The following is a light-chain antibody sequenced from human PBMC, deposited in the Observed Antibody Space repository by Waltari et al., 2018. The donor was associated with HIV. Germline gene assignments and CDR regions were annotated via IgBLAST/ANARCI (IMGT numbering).Light chain of an antibody. CDR3: NSYGGNINFT. V-gene: IGLV2-8*01. Sequence: QSALTQPPSASGSPGQSVTISCTGISSDPAAYKYVSWYHQPPGKAPKLIIYEIKKRPSGVPDRFSGSKSGNPASLTVSGLQAEDEAEYYCNSYGGNINFTFGGGTKLTVL. CDR2: EIK. J-gene: IGLJ2*01. CDR1: SSDPAAYKY.